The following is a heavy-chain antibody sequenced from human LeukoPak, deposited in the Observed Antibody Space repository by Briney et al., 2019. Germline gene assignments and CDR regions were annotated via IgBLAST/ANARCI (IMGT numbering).Heavy chain of an antibody. D-gene: IGHD2-15*01. CDR2: VTGSGDST. CDR3: AKARSIGVAGNWFDP. Sequence: GGSLRLSCVASGFTFSTYAMNWGRQAPGKGLDWVSGVTGSGDSTYYADSVKGRFTISRDNSKNTLYLQMNSLRGEDTAVYYCAKARSIGVAGNWFDPWGQGTLVTVSS. CDR1: GFTFSTYA. J-gene: IGHJ5*02. V-gene: IGHV3-23*01.